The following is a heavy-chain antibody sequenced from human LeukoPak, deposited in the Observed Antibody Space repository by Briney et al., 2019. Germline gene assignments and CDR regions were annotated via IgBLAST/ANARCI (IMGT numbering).Heavy chain of an antibody. CDR2: INPSGGST. V-gene: IGHV1-46*01. D-gene: IGHD2-2*01. CDR1: GYTFTSYY. J-gene: IGHJ4*02. Sequence: ASVKVSCKASGYTFTSYYMHWVRQAPGQGLEWMGIINPSGGSTSYAQKFQGRVTMTRDTSTSTVYMELSSLRSEDTAVYYCALIVVVPAAPSPPIDYWDQGTLVTVSS. CDR3: ALIVVVPAAPSPPIDY.